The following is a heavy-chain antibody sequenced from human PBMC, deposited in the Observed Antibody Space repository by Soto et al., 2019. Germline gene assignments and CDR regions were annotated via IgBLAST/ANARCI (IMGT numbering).Heavy chain of an antibody. CDR2: IYYSGST. J-gene: IGHJ4*02. Sequence: PSETLSLTCTVSGCSIGSYYWSWIRQPPGKGLEWIGYIYYSGSTNYNPSLKGRVTISVDTSKNQFSLKLSSVTAADTAVYYCARSDGRYWGQGTLVTVSS. CDR1: GCSIGSYY. V-gene: IGHV4-59*01. CDR3: ARSDGRY.